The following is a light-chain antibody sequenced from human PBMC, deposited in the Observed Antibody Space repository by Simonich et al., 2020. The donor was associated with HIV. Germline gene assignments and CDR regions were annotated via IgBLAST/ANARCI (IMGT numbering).Light chain of an antibody. V-gene: IGKV1-NL1*01. J-gene: IGKJ1*01. Sequence: DIQMTQSPSTLSASVGDRVTITCRASPRISDWLAWYQQKPGKAPKLLLYAASRLESGVPSRFSGSGSGTDYTLTISSLQPEDFATYYCQQYYSTPRTFGQGTKVEIK. CDR2: AAS. CDR1: PRISDW. CDR3: QQYYSTPRT.